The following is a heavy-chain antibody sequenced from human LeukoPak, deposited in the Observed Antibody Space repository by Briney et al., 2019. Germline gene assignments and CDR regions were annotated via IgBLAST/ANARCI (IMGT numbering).Heavy chain of an antibody. J-gene: IGHJ4*02. V-gene: IGHV3-23*01. D-gene: IGHD4-17*01. CDR3: AKISTVTENFDH. CDR2: IDSSGSYT. CDR1: GVGVFYYA. Sequence: RVWALRLSSAASGVGVFYYAIGEVRQVGGKGRQGVSSIDSSGSYTPSADSVKGRFTISRDNSENTVYLQMNSLRAEDPAVYSCAKISTVTENFDHWGQGTLVTVSS.